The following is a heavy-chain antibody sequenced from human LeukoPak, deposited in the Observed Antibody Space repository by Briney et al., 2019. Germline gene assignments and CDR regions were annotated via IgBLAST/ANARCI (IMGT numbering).Heavy chain of an antibody. CDR1: GFTFSSYA. D-gene: IGHD3-3*01. V-gene: IGHV3-30*04. CDR2: ISYDGSNK. Sequence: PGGSLRLSCAASGFTFSSYAMHWVRQAPGKGLEWVAVISYDGSNKYYADSVKGRFTISRDNSKNTLYLQMYSLRAEDTAVYYCAREAVEWLFKYYYYMDVWGKGTTVTVSS. CDR3: AREAVEWLFKYYYYMDV. J-gene: IGHJ6*03.